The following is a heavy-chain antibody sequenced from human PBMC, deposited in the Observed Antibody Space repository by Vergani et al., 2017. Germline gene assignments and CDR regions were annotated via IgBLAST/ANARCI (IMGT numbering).Heavy chain of an antibody. CDR3: ARLPGIVATRDDAFDI. D-gene: IGHD5-12*01. J-gene: IGHJ3*02. CDR2: IYYTGST. Sequence: QVQLQESGPGLVKPSETLSLTCTVSGGSISSYYWSWIRQPPGKGLEWIGYIYYTGSTNYNPSLKSRVTISVDTSKNQFSLKLSSVTAADTAVYYCARLPGIVATRDDAFDIWGQGTMVTVSS. V-gene: IGHV4-59*01. CDR1: GGSISSYY.